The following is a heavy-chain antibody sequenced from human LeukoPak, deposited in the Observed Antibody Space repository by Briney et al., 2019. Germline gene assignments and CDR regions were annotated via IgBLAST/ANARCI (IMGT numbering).Heavy chain of an antibody. Sequence: PGGSLRLSCAASGFTFSNAWMNWVRQAPGKGLEWVGRIKSKIEGGTIDYATPVKGRFTISRDDSKNTLYLQMNSLKTEDTAVYYCTTATVAGIYWGQGTLVIVSP. CDR1: GFTFSNAW. CDR3: TTATVAGIY. V-gene: IGHV3-15*07. J-gene: IGHJ4*02. D-gene: IGHD6-19*01. CDR2: IKSKIEGGTI.